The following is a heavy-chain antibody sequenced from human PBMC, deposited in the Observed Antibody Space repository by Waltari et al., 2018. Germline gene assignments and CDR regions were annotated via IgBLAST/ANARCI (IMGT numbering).Heavy chain of an antibody. CDR2: IYYSGST. Sequence: QLQLQESGPGLVKPSETLSLPCTVPGGSLSSSCYYWGSLSQPPGKGLEWIGSIYYSGSTYYNPSLKSRATISVDTSKNQFSLKLSSVTAADTAVYYCARLGSGYSYFDYWGQGTLVTVSS. D-gene: IGHD3-3*01. CDR1: GGSLSSSCYY. CDR3: ARLGSGYSYFDY. J-gene: IGHJ4*02. V-gene: IGHV4-39*07.